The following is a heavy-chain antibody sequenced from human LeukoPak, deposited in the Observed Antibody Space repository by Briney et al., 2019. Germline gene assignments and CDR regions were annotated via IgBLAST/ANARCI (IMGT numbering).Heavy chain of an antibody. V-gene: IGHV1-18*01. J-gene: IGHJ3*02. D-gene: IGHD6-6*01. Sequence: GASVKVSCKASGGTFSSYAISWVRQAPGQGLEWMGWISAYNGNTNYAQKLQGRVTMTTDTSTSTAYMELRSLRSDDTAVYYCATGREYSRDAFDIWGQGTMVTVSS. CDR2: ISAYNGNT. CDR3: ATGREYSRDAFDI. CDR1: GGTFSSYA.